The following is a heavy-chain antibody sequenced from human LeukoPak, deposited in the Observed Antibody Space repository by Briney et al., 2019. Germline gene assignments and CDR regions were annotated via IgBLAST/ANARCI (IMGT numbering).Heavy chain of an antibody. CDR3: ARGSPVASGRYSIYSS. V-gene: IGHV3-53*01. CDR2: IYGDGTT. CDR1: GFTVRNYC. J-gene: IGHJ5*02. Sequence: GGSLRLSCAASGFTVRNYCMSWVRQAPGKGLEWVAVIYGDGTTYYADSVKGRFTISGDTLKNTLSLQMDSLRAADTAMYYCARGSPVASGRYSIYSSWGQGTLVTVSP. D-gene: IGHD3-10*01.